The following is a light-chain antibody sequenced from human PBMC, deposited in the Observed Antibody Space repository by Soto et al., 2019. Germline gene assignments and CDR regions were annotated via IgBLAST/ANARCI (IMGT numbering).Light chain of an antibody. V-gene: IGKV3-20*01. CDR3: QQYASSPLT. J-gene: IGKJ4*01. CDR1: QSVGRNY. CDR2: GAS. Sequence: EIVLTQSPGTLSLSPGERATLSCRASQSVGRNYLAWYQQKPGQAPRLLIYGASSRATGIPDRFSGSGSGTDFTLTIRRLEPEDFAVYYCQQYASSPLTFGGGTEVEIK.